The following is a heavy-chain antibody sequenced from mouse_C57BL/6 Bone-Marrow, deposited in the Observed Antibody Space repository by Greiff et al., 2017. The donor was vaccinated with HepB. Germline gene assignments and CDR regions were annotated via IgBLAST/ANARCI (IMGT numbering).Heavy chain of an antibody. CDR1: GFNIKDYY. J-gene: IGHJ1*03. D-gene: IGHD1-1*01. V-gene: IGHV14-2*01. CDR3: APYYYGSSYSPYFDV. CDR2: IDPEDGET. Sequence: EVKLMDSGAELVKPGASVKLCCTASGFNIKDYYMHWVKQRTEQGLEWIGRIDPEDGETKYAPKFQGKATITADTSSNTAYLQLSSLTSEDTAVYYCAPYYYGSSYSPYFDVWGTGTTVTVSS.